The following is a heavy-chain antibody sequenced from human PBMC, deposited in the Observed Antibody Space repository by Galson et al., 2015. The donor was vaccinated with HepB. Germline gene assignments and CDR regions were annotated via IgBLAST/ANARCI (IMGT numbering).Heavy chain of an antibody. CDR2: FDPEDGET. J-gene: IGHJ4*02. V-gene: IGHV1-24*01. CDR3: ATTSGTLPYTYYSDY. CDR1: GYTLTELS. Sequence: SVKVSCKVSGYTLTELSMHWVRQAPGKGLEWMGGFDPEDGETIYAQKFQGRVTMTEDTSTDTAYMELSSLRSEDTAVYYCATTSGTLPYTYYSDYWGQGTLVTVSS. D-gene: IGHD1-14*01.